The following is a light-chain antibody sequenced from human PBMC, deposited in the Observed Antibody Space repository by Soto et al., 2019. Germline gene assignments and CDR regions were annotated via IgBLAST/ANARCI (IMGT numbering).Light chain of an antibody. J-gene: IGKJ1*01. CDR3: QQSYSSPPT. CDR1: QSISNH. Sequence: IQMTQSTSSMSASVGDRCTSSGLASQSISNHLNWYQQKPGKATKLLIFAASSLQSGVPSRFSGSRSGPDFTLTISSLQPEDFATYYCQQSYSSPPTFGQGTKVEIK. V-gene: IGKV1-39*01. CDR2: AAS.